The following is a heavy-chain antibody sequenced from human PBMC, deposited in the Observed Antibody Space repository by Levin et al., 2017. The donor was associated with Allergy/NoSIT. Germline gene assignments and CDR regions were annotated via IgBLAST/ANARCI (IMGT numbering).Heavy chain of an antibody. J-gene: IGHJ5*02. CDR1: GGSISSSSYY. CDR2: IYYSGST. V-gene: IGHV4-39*01. CDR3: ARCDSGGHYRLSPKNWFDP. D-gene: IGHD4-17*01. Sequence: PSETLSLTCTVSGGSISSSSYYWGWIRQPPGTGLEWIGSIYYSGSTYYNPSLKSRVTISVDTSKNQFSLKLSSVTAADTAVYYCARCDSGGHYRLSPKNWFDPWGQGTLVTVSS.